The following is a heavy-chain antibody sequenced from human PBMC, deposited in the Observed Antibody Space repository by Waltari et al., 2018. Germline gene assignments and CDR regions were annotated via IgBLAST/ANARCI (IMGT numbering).Heavy chain of an antibody. J-gene: IGHJ5*02. D-gene: IGHD3-3*01. CDR2: IYTSGST. CDR1: GGSISSYY. CDR3: ARDNRVLRFLEWLPAEDWFDP. Sequence: QVQLQESGPGLVKPSETLSLTCTVSGGSISSYYWSWIRQPDGKGLEWIGRIYTSGSTNYNPSLKSRVTMSVDTSKNQFSLKLSSVTAADTAVYYCARDNRVLRFLEWLPAEDWFDPWGQGTLVTVSS. V-gene: IGHV4-4*07.